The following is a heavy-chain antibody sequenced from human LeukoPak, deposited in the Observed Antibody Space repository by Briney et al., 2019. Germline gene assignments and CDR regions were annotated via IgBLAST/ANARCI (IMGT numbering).Heavy chain of an antibody. D-gene: IGHD1-26*01. J-gene: IGHJ4*02. CDR2: IYHSGST. V-gene: IGHV4-38-2*01. CDR3: ARYSGSYFDY. Sequence: NSSETLSLTCAVSGYSISSGYYWGWIRQPPGKGLEWIGSIYHSGSTYYNPSLKSRVTISVDTSKNQFSLRLSSVTAADTAVYYCARYSGSYFDYWGQGTLVTVSS. CDR1: GYSISSGYY.